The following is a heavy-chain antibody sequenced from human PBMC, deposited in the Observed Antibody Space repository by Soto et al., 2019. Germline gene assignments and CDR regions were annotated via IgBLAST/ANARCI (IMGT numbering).Heavy chain of an antibody. V-gene: IGHV4-59*01. J-gene: IGHJ4*02. CDR2: IYYSGST. CDR3: ARGVGSGYEKDYFDY. D-gene: IGHD5-12*01. Sequence: SETLSLTCTVSGGSISSYYWSWIRQPTGKGLEWIGYIYYSGSTNYNPSLKSRVTISVDTSKNQFSLKLSSVTAADTAVYYCARGVGSGYEKDYFDYWGQGTLVT. CDR1: GGSISSYY.